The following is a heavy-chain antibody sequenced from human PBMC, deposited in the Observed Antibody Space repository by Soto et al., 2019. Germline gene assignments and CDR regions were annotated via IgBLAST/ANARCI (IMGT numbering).Heavy chain of an antibody. CDR1: GGSISSYY. J-gene: IGHJ6*02. CDR3: ARTITAGLMDV. V-gene: IGHV4-59*08. Sequence: SETLSLTCTVSGGSISSYYWSWIRQPPGKGLEWIGYIYYSGSTNYNPSLKSRVTISVDTSKNQFSLKLSSVTAADTAVYYCARTITAGLMDVWGQGTKVTVSS. CDR2: IYYSGST. D-gene: IGHD3-10*01.